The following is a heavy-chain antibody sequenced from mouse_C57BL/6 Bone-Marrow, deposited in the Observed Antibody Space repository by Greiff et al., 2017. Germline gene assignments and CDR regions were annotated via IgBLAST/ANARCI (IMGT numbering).Heavy chain of an antibody. CDR3: ARGYYGSSYPDYAMDY. CDR1: GFNIKNTY. Sequence: VQLQQSVAELVRPGASVKLSCTASGFNIKNTYMHWVKQRPEQGLEWIGRIDPANGNTKYAPKFQGKATITADTYSNTAYLQLSRLTSEDTAIYYCARGYYGSSYPDYAMDYWGQGTSVTVAS. V-gene: IGHV14-3*01. D-gene: IGHD1-1*01. CDR2: IDPANGNT. J-gene: IGHJ4*01.